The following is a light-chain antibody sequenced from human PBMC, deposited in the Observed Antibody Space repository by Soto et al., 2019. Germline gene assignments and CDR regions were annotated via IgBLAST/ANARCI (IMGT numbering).Light chain of an antibody. CDR3: ATWDDDVSGVV. CDR2: SHN. Sequence: QPVLPKTPSVSGTPGQTVTISCSGSSSNIGRNYVYWYQQLPGAAPKLLMYSHNIRPSGGPDRFSASTSGTSASLVISGLRSEDEADYHCATWDDDVSGVVVGGGTKLTVL. V-gene: IGLV1-47*02. CDR1: SSNIGRNY. J-gene: IGLJ2*01.